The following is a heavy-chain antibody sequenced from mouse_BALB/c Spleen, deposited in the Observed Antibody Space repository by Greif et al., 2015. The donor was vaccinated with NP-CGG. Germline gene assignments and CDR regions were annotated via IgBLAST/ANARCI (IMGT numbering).Heavy chain of an antibody. CDR1: GYTFTNYW. J-gene: IGHJ3*01. V-gene: IGHV1-63*02. CDR3: ARAPWYGNYVGFAY. Sequence: QAQLKHSGAELVRPGTSVKMSCKAAGYTFTNYWIGWVKQRPGHGLEWIGDIYPGGGYTNYNEKFKGKATLTADTSSSTAYMQLSSLTSEDSAIYYCARAPWYGNYVGFAYWGQGTLVTVSA. D-gene: IGHD2-10*02. CDR2: IYPGGGYT.